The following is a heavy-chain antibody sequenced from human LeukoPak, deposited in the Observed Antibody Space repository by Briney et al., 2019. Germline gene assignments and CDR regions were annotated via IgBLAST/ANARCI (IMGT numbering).Heavy chain of an antibody. CDR1: GFTFSSYA. CDR2: ISGSGGST. CDR3: AKDQVVDFWSGYYTPNAFDI. D-gene: IGHD3-3*01. Sequence: GGSLRLSCAASGFTFSSYAMSWVRQAPGKGLEWVSAISGSGGSTYYADSVKGRFTISRDNSKNTLYLLMNSLRAEDTAVYYCAKDQVVDFWSGYYTPNAFDIWGQGTMVTVSS. V-gene: IGHV3-23*01. J-gene: IGHJ3*02.